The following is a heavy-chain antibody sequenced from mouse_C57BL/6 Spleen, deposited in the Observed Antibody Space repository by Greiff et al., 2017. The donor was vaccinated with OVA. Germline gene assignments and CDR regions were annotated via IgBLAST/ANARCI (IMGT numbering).Heavy chain of an antibody. CDR1: GYTFTSYW. V-gene: IGHV1-55*01. CDR2: IYPGSGST. D-gene: IGHD2-2*01. J-gene: IGHJ4*01. CDR3: ARGSGLRRYYYAMDY. Sequence: QVQLQQPGAELVKPGASVKMSCKASGYTFTSYWITWVKQRPGQGLEWIGDIYPGSGSTNYNEKFKSKATLTVDTSSSTAYMQLSRLTSEDSAVYDCARGSGLRRYYYAMDYWGQGTSVTVSS.